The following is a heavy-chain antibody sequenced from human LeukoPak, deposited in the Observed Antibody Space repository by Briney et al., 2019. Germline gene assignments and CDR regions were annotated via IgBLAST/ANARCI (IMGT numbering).Heavy chain of an antibody. Sequence: GGSLRLSCAASGFTFSSYSMNWVRQAPGKGLEWVSSISSSSSYIYYADSVKGRFTISRDNSKNTLYLQMNSLRAEDMAVYYCAKGITGGFDPWGQGTLVTVSS. CDR2: ISSSSSYI. J-gene: IGHJ5*02. CDR3: AKGITGGFDP. CDR1: GFTFSSYS. D-gene: IGHD1-20*01. V-gene: IGHV3-21*01.